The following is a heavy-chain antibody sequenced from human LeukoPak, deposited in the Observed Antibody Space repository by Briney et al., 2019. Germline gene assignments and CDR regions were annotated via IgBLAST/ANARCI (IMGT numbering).Heavy chain of an antibody. CDR1: GFTFSSYA. CDR2: ISGSGGST. J-gene: IGHJ4*02. D-gene: IGHD3-10*01. V-gene: IGHV3-23*01. Sequence: QPGGSLRLSCAASGFTFSSYAMSWVRQAPGKGLEWVSAISGSGGSTYYADSVKGRFTISRDNSKNTLYLQMNSLRAEDTAVYYCAKDWGSPVVVLLWFGREGGFDYWGQGTLVTVSS. CDR3: AKDWGSPVVVLLWFGREGGFDY.